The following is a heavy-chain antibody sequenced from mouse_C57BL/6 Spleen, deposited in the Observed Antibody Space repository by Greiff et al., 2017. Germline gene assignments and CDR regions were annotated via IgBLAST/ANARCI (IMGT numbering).Heavy chain of an antibody. J-gene: IGHJ3*01. CDR2: IRNKANNHAT. CDR3: TRGTTVVAPGFAY. D-gene: IGHD1-1*01. CDR1: GFTFSDAW. Sequence: EVKLVESGGGLVQPGGSMKLSCAASGFTFSDAWMDWVRQSPEKGLEWVAEIRNKANNHATYYAESVKGRFTISRDESTSSVYLKMNSLRAEDTGIYYCTRGTTVVAPGFAYWGQGTLVTVSA. V-gene: IGHV6-6*01.